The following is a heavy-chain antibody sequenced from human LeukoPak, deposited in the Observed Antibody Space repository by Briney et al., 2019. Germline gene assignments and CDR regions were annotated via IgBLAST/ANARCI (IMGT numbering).Heavy chain of an antibody. CDR2: IRYDGSNK. V-gene: IGHV3-30*02. CDR1: GFTFSSYG. D-gene: IGHD3-22*01. CDR3: AKVQYYYDSSGYYSFDY. Sequence: GGSLRLSCAASGFTFSSYGMHWVRQAPGKGLEWVAFIRYDGSNKYYADSVKGRFTISRDNSKNTLYLQMNSLRAEDTAVYYCAKVQYYYDSSGYYSFDYWGQGTLVTVSS. J-gene: IGHJ4*02.